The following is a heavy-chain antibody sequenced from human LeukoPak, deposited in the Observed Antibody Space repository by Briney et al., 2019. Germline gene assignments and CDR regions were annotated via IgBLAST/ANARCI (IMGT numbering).Heavy chain of an antibody. Sequence: GGSLRLSCAASGFTFSSYSMNWVRQAPGKGLEWVSSISSSSSYIYYADSVKGRFTISRDNAKSSLYLQMNSLRAEDTAVYYCARDSIAARLGFDYWGQGTLVTVSS. V-gene: IGHV3-21*01. CDR1: GFTFSSYS. CDR3: ARDSIAARLGFDY. CDR2: ISSSSSYI. D-gene: IGHD6-6*01. J-gene: IGHJ4*02.